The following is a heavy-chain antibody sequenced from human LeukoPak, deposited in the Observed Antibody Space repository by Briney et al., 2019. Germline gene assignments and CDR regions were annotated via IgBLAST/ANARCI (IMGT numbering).Heavy chain of an antibody. CDR3: ARDRLRYSSKRAFDI. J-gene: IGHJ3*02. V-gene: IGHV4-34*01. CDR2: INHSGST. CDR1: GGSFSGYY. Sequence: PSETLSLTCAVYGGSFSGYYWSWIRQPPGKGLEWIGEINHSGSTNYNPSLKSRVTISVDTPKTQFSLKLSSVTAADTAVYYCARDRLRYSSKRAFDIWGQGTMVTVSS. D-gene: IGHD6-13*01.